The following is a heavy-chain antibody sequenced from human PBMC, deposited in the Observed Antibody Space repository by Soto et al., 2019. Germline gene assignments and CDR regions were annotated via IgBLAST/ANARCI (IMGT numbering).Heavy chain of an antibody. CDR3: ARRGDWGFDEFYY. D-gene: IGHD7-27*01. CDR2: NT. V-gene: IGHV4-59*08. J-gene: IGHJ4*02. Sequence: NTSYNPSLKSRVTIAVDTSKNQFSLNLSSMTATDTAVYYCARRGDWGFDEFYYWGQGTLVTVSS.